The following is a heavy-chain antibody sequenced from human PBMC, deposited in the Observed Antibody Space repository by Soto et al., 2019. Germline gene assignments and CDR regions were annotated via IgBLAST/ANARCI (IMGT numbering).Heavy chain of an antibody. Sequence: SETRRLTCAVYGGSLIGYYWSGSLQPPGKGLEWIGEINHSGSTNYNPSLKSRVTISVDTSKHQFSLKLSSVTAADTAVYYCARARETLYSSSWYYYYYYGMDVWGQGTTVT. J-gene: IGHJ6*02. CDR3: ARARETLYSSSWYYYYYYGMDV. D-gene: IGHD6-13*01. CDR1: GGSLIGYY. V-gene: IGHV4-34*01. CDR2: INHSGST.